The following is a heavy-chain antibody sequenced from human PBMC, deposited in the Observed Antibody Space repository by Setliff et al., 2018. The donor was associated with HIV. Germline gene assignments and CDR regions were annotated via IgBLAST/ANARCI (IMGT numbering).Heavy chain of an antibody. CDR1: AGSISSDDYY. V-gene: IGHV4-30-4*08. Sequence: SETLSLTCTVSAGSISSDDYYCNWIRQPPGKGLEWIGYITYSGSAYYNPSTKSRVTISVDTSKNQISLKLNSMTAAYTAVYFCVRGPQGLVQKGRVYYLDDWGQGTLVTVSS. D-gene: IGHD6-19*01. CDR2: ITYSGSA. J-gene: IGHJ4*02. CDR3: VRGPQGLVQKGRVYYLDD.